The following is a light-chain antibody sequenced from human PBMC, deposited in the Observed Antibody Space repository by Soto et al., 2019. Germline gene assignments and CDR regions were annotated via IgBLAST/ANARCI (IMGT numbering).Light chain of an antibody. CDR1: QGISNY. CDR3: QKYNRAPWT. Sequence: DIQMTQSPSSLSASVGDRVTITCRASQGISNYLAWYQQKPGKGPKFLIYAASTLQSGVPSRFSGSGSGTDFSLTITSLQHEDVATYYCQKYNRAPWTFGQGTKVEIK. CDR2: AAS. J-gene: IGKJ1*01. V-gene: IGKV1-27*01.